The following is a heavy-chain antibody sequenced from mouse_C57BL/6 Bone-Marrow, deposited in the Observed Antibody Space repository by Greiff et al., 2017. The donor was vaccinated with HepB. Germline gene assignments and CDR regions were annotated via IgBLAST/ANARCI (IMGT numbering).Heavy chain of an antibody. Sequence: VQLQQSGAELVRPGASVKLSCTASGFNIKDDYMHWVKQRPEQGLEWIGWIDPENGDTEYASKFQGKATITADTSSNTAYLQLSSLTSEDTAVYYCTPGRRYVDVWGTGTTVTVSS. CDR2: IDPENGDT. D-gene: IGHD4-1*01. V-gene: IGHV14-4*01. J-gene: IGHJ1*03. CDR3: TPGRRYVDV. CDR1: GFNIKDDY.